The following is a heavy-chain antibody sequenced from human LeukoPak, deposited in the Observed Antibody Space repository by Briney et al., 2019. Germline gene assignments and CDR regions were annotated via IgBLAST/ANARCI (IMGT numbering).Heavy chain of an antibody. D-gene: IGHD5-24*01. CDR3: ARSPERWLQLLIDY. V-gene: IGHV4-38-2*01. Sequence: SETLSLTCAVSGYSISSGYYWGWIRQPPGKGLEWIGSIYHSGSTYYNPSLKSRVTISVDTSKNQFSLKLSSATAADTAVYYCARSPERWLQLLIDYWGQGTLVTVSS. CDR1: GYSISSGYY. CDR2: IYHSGST. J-gene: IGHJ4*02.